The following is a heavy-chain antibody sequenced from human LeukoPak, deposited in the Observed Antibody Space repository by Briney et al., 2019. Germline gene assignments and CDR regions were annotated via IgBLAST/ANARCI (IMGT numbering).Heavy chain of an antibody. CDR2: INPSGTRT. V-gene: IGHV1-46*01. CDR1: GYTFTGYY. Sequence: ASVKVSCKASGYTFTGYYMHWVRQAPGQGLEWMGIINPSGTRTDYAQKFKGRVTMTRDTSTNTDYMELSSLRSEDTAVYYCARDNSRRNAWWFDPWGQGTLVTVSS. D-gene: IGHD1-1*01. J-gene: IGHJ5*02. CDR3: ARDNSRRNAWWFDP.